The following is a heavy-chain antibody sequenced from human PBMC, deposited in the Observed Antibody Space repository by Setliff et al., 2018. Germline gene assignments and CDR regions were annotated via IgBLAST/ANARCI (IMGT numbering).Heavy chain of an antibody. D-gene: IGHD3-10*01. CDR3: ARGEDFYGSGTYYH. J-gene: IGHJ4*02. Sequence: GASVKVSCKASGYTFTSYYMHWVRQAPGQGLEWMGWNSVYARRFQGRVTMTIDTPTSTAYMELSSLRSEDTAVYYCARGEDFYGSGTYYHWGQGTLVTVSS. V-gene: IGHV1-46*01. CDR2: NSV. CDR1: GYTFTSYY.